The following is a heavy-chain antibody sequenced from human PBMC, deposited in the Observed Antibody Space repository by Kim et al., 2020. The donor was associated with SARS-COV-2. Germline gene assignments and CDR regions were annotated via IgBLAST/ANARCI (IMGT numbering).Heavy chain of an antibody. CDR3: AREGGVGATGYYYYMDV. V-gene: IGHV4-34*01. CDR1: GGSFSGYY. Sequence: SETLSLTCAVYGGSFSGYYWSWIRQPPGNGLEWIGEINHSGSTNYNPSLKSRVTISVDTSKNQFSLKLSSVTAADTAVYYCAREGGVGATGYYYYMDVWGKGTTVTVSS. CDR2: INHSGST. J-gene: IGHJ6*03. D-gene: IGHD1-26*01.